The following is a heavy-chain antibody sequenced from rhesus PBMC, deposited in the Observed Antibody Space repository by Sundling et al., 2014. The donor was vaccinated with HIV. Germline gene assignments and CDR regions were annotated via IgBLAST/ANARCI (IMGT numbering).Heavy chain of an antibody. V-gene: IGHV4S10*01. D-gene: IGHD3-9*01. CDR3: ARDEASYYEDDYGYSYSVSFDV. CDR1: GGSFSDTYR. Sequence: QVQLQESGPGLVKPSETLSLTCAVSGGSFSDTYRWTWIRQSPGKGLEWIGYFHGTTSDTDFNPSLKRRVTISKDTSQNQFSLKVNSVTAADTAVYYCARDEASYYEDDYGYSYSVSFDVWGPGALVTVSS. CDR2: FHGTTSDT. J-gene: IGHJ5-1*01.